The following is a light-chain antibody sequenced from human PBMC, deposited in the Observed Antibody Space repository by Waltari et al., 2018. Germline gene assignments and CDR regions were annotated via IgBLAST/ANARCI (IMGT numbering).Light chain of an antibody. CDR1: TGPVTSSHY. Sequence: QAVVTQEPSLTVSPGGTVTLTCGSSTGPVTSSHYPYWLQQKPGQAPKTLIYDSYMKHPWTPSRFSGSFLGGKAALTLSGAQPEDEAVYYCWLAYSGGNVFFGGGTKLTVL. CDR3: WLAYSGGNVF. J-gene: IGLJ2*01. CDR2: DSY. V-gene: IGLV7-46*01.